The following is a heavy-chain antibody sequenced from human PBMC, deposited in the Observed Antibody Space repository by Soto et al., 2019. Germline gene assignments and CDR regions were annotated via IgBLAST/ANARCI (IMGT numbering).Heavy chain of an antibody. V-gene: IGHV1-3*01. D-gene: IGHD6-13*01. CDR2: INAGNGNT. CDR3: ARDAIPRYSSSWTLGGNDY. CDR1: GYTFTSYA. Sequence: QVQLVQSGAEVKKPGASVKVSCKASGYTFTSYAMHWVRQAPGQRLEWMGWINAGNGNTKYSQKFQGRVTITRDTSASTAYMELSSLRSEDTAVYYCARDAIPRYSSSWTLGGNDYWGQGTLVTVSS. J-gene: IGHJ4*02.